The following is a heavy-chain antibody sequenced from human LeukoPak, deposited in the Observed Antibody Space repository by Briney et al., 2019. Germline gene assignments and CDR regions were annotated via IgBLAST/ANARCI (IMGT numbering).Heavy chain of an antibody. CDR1: GYSISSGYY. V-gene: IGHV4-38-2*02. Sequence: SETLSLTCTVSGYSISSGYYWGWIRQPPGKGLEWIGSIYHSGSTYYNPSLKSRVTISVDTSKNQFSLKLSSVTAADTAVYYCARDYYDSSGSDYWGQGTPVTVSS. D-gene: IGHD3-22*01. CDR3: ARDYYDSSGSDY. J-gene: IGHJ4*02. CDR2: IYHSGST.